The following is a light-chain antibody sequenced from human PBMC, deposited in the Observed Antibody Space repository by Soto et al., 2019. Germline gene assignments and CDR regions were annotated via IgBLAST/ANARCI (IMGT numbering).Light chain of an antibody. CDR2: GAS. CDR1: QSVSTNF. CDR3: QQYGRTSWT. Sequence: EIVLTQSPGTLSLSPGEGATLSCRASQSVSTNFFAWYQQKPGQAPRLLIYGASPRATGIPDRFSGSGSGTDFTLTISRLEPEDFAVYYCQQYGRTSWTFGQGTKV. V-gene: IGKV3-20*01. J-gene: IGKJ1*01.